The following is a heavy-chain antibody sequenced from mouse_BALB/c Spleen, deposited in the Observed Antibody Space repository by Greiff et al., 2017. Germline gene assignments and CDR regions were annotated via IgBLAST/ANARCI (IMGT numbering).Heavy chain of an antibody. CDR2: ISYSGST. CDR3: ARYLRLRGAMDY. Sequence: EVQLQESGPSLVKPSQTLSLTCSVTGDSITSGYWNWIRKFPGNKLEYMGYISYSGSTYYNPSLKSRISISRDTSKNQFYLQLNSVTAEDTATYYCARYLRLRGAMDYWGQGTSVTVSS. V-gene: IGHV3-8*02. J-gene: IGHJ4*01. CDR1: GDSITSGY. D-gene: IGHD1-2*01.